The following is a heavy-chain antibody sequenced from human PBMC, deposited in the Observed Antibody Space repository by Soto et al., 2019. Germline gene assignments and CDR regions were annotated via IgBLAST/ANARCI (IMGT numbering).Heavy chain of an antibody. CDR2: IIPYYNTL. Sequence: QAQVVQSGAEVRKPGSSVKLSCKASEGTFHSYAIAWVRQAPGQGLEWMGGIIPYYNTLNYAHKFQDRVTITADDSTNTVYMELSSLRSDDTAVYFCASGASRWYPYFFDSWAQGTLVTVSS. CDR3: ASGASRWYPYFFDS. J-gene: IGHJ4*02. D-gene: IGHD6-13*01. CDR1: EGTFHSYA. V-gene: IGHV1-69*01.